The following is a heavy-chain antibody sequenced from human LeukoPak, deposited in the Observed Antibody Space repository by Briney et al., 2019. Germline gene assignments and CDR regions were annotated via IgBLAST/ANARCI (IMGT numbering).Heavy chain of an antibody. Sequence: SETLSLTCSVSGYSISNAYYWGWIRQPPGKGLEWIGSIYYSGSTYYNPSLKSRVTISVDTSKNQFSLKLSSVTAADTAVYYCARHAGKFYPFDYWGQGTLVTVSS. CDR1: GYSISNAYY. CDR2: IYYSGST. J-gene: IGHJ4*02. CDR3: ARHAGKFYPFDY. V-gene: IGHV4-38-2*02. D-gene: IGHD2/OR15-2a*01.